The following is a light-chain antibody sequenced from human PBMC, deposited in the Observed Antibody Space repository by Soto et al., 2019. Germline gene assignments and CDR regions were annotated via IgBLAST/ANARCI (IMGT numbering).Light chain of an antibody. Sequence: EIVLTQSPGTLSLSPGERATLSCRAGQSASSNFLAWYQQKPGQAPRLLIYGASNRATGIPDRFSGSGSGTDFTLTISRLEPEDFAVYYCQQYGTSPRTFGQGTKVDIK. CDR2: GAS. CDR3: QQYGTSPRT. J-gene: IGKJ1*01. CDR1: QSASSNF. V-gene: IGKV3-20*01.